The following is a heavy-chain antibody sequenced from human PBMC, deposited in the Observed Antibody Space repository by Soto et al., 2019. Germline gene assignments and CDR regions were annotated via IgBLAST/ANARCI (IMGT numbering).Heavy chain of an antibody. CDR3: ARVIAVAGTSAWYFDL. Sequence: QLQLQESGSGLVKPSQTLSLTCAVSGGSISSGGYSWSWIRQPPGKGLEWIGYTYHSGSTYYNPSLKRHVTIPVDRSKNQFPLKLSSVTAAATAVYYCARVIAVAGTSAWYFDLWGRGTLVTVSS. D-gene: IGHD6-19*01. CDR2: TYHSGST. CDR1: GGSISSGGYS. V-gene: IGHV4-30-2*01. J-gene: IGHJ2*01.